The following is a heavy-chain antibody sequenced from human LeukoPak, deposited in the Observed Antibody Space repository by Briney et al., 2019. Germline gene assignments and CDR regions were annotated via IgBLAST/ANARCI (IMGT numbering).Heavy chain of an antibody. J-gene: IGHJ6*02. Sequence: GGSLRLSCAASGFTVSSNYMSWVRQAPGKGLEWVSVIYSGGSTYYSDSVKGRFTISRDNSKNTLYLQMNSLRAEDTAVYYCASRRSRDGYNYYYYGMDVWGQGTTVTVSS. CDR2: IYSGGST. D-gene: IGHD5-24*01. CDR1: GFTVSSNY. CDR3: ASRRSRDGYNYYYYGMDV. V-gene: IGHV3-53*01.